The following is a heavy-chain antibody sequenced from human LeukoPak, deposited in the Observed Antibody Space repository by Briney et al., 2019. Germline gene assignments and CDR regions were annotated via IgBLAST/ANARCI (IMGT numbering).Heavy chain of an antibody. CDR2: ISFDGSRR. CDR1: GFTFSDSG. V-gene: IGHV3-30*03. D-gene: IGHD3-22*01. Sequence: GGSLRLSCAASGFTFSDSGMHWVRQAPGKGLEWVAIISFDGSRRFYADSVRGRFTVSRDNSKNTLYLQMNSLRAEDTAVYYCARDRYYYDSSGYFQIFYYYYYGMDVWGQGTTVTVSS. CDR3: ARDRYYYDSSGYFQIFYYYYYGMDV. J-gene: IGHJ6*02.